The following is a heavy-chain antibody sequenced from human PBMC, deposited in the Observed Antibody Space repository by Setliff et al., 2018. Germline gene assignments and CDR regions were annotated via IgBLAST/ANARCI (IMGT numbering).Heavy chain of an antibody. Sequence: SETLSLTCTVSGGSINSSSYYWGWIRQPPGKGLEWIGSIYYSGSTYYNPSLKSRVTISVDTSKNQFSLKLSSVTAADTAVYYCARVSQYSSGWYYYYYYGMDVWGQGTTVTVSS. J-gene: IGHJ6*02. CDR3: ARVSQYSSGWYYYYYYGMDV. V-gene: IGHV4-39*07. D-gene: IGHD6-19*01. CDR2: IYYSGST. CDR1: GGSINSSSYY.